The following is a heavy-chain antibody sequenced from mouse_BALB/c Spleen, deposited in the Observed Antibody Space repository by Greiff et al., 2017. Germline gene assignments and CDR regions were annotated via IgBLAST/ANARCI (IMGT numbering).Heavy chain of an antibody. Sequence: QVQLQQSGAELVKPGASVKLSCKTSGYTFTSYWIQWVKQRPGQGLGWIGEIFPGTGTTYYNEKFKGKATLTIDTSSSTAYMQLSSLTSEDSAVYFCARRNWEDYAMDYWGQGTSVTVSS. CDR3: ARRNWEDYAMDY. V-gene: IGHV1S132*01. CDR2: IFPGTGTT. CDR1: GYTFTSYW. J-gene: IGHJ4*01. D-gene: IGHD4-1*01.